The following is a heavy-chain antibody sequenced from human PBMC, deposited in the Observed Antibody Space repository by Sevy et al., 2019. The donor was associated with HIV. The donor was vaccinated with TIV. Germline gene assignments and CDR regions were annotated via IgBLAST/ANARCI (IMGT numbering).Heavy chain of an antibody. CDR3: ARGPPLGGFYYMDV. CDR2: IWYDGSNK. J-gene: IGHJ6*03. V-gene: IGHV3-33*01. Sequence: GGSLRLSCAASGFTFSSYGMHWVRQAPGKGLEWVAVIWYDGSNKYYADSVKGRFTISRDNSKNKLYLQMNSLRAEDTAVYYCARGPPLGGFYYMDVWGKGTTVTAP. D-gene: IGHD3-16*01. CDR1: GFTFSSYG.